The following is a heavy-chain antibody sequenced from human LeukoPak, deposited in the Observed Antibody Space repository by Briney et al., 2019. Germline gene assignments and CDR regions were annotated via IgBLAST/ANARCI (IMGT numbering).Heavy chain of an antibody. CDR3: ARELIGGSHDFGAFDI. Sequence: GGSLRLSCAASGFTFSSYGKSWVRQAPGKGLEWVSAISGSGGSTYYADSVKGRFTISRDNSKNTLYLQMNSLRAEDTAVYYCARELIGGSHDFGAFDIWGQGTMVTVSS. CDR1: GFTFSSYG. D-gene: IGHD1-26*01. V-gene: IGHV3-23*01. J-gene: IGHJ3*02. CDR2: ISGSGGST.